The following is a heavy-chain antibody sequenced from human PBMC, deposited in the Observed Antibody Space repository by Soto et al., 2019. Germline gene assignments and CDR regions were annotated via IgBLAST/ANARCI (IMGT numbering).Heavy chain of an antibody. D-gene: IGHD4-4*01. CDR1: GFTFNNYA. CDR2: ITGGEAGT. CDR3: AKCFRNYAADNFDN. J-gene: IGHJ4*02. Sequence: EVQLLESGGGLVQPGGSLRLSCAASGFTFNNYAMSWVRQAPGKGLEWVSTITGGEAGTYYADSVKGRFTISRDNSNNMLYLQMNSLRVEDTALYYCAKCFRNYAADNFDNWGQGTLVTVSS. V-gene: IGHV3-23*01.